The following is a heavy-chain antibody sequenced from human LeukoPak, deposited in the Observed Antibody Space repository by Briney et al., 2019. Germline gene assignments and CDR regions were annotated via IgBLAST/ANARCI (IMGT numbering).Heavy chain of an antibody. CDR2: ISSSSSTI. J-gene: IGHJ3*02. D-gene: IGHD3-10*01. V-gene: IGHV3-48*04. Sequence: GGSLRLSCAASGFTFSSYSMNWVRQAPGKGLEWVSYISSSSSTIYYADSVKGRFTISRDNAKNSLYLQMNSLRAEDTAVYYCARDKPIWFGPEAFDIWGQGTMVTVSS. CDR1: GFTFSSYS. CDR3: ARDKPIWFGPEAFDI.